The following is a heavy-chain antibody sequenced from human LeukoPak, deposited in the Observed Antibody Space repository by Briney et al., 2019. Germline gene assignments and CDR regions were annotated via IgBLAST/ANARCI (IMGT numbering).Heavy chain of an antibody. CDR2: ISSSGSTI. CDR3: AKDLLSSSSWYYFDY. D-gene: IGHD6-13*01. Sequence: GGSLRLSCAASGFTFSDYYMSWIRQAPGKGLEWVSYISSSGSTIYYADSVKGRFTISRNNAKNSLYLQMNSLRAEDTAVYYCAKDLLSSSSWYYFDYWGQGTLVTVSS. J-gene: IGHJ4*02. V-gene: IGHV3-11*04. CDR1: GFTFSDYY.